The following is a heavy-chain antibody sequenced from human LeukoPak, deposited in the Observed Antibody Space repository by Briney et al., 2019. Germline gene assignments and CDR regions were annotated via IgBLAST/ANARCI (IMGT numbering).Heavy chain of an antibody. D-gene: IGHD3-3*01. CDR2: VHLDGRT. Sequence: PSETLSLTCGVSGGSISSTNWWTWIRQPPGKGLEWIGEVHLDGRTNYNPSLESRLTMSVDLSENHISLKLTSVTAADTAIYYCAREGGFYRPLDYTGQGTLVTVSS. J-gene: IGHJ4*02. CDR1: GGSISSTNW. V-gene: IGHV4-4*02. CDR3: AREGGFYRPLDY.